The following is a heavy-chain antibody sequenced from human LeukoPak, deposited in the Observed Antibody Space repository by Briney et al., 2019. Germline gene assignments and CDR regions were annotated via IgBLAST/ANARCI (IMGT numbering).Heavy chain of an antibody. V-gene: IGHV3-74*03. CDR2: INGDGSST. D-gene: IGHD4/OR15-4a*01. CDR1: GFTFSDQW. CDR3: VKGAPFDY. Sequence: GGSLRLSCAASGFTFSDQWMHWVRQGPEKGLVWVSRINGDGSSTAYADFVMGRFTISRDNARNTLSLQMNSLRIEDTAIYYCVKGAPFDYWGQGTLVAASS. J-gene: IGHJ4*02.